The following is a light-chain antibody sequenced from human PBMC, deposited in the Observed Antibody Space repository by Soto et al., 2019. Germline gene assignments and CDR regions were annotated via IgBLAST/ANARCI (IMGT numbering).Light chain of an antibody. J-gene: IGLJ2*01. CDR3: CSYAGSTSVV. CDR1: SSDVGSYKL. Sequence: QSALTQPASVSGSPGQSITISCTGTSSDVGSYKLVSWYQQHPGKPPKVMIYGVTKRHSGVSNRFSGSKSGNSASLTISGLQAEDEADYYCCSYAGSTSVVFGGGTKLTVL. V-gene: IGLV2-23*02. CDR2: GVT.